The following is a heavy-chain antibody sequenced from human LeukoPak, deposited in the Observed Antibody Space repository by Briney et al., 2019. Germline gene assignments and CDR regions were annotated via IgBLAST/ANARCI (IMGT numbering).Heavy chain of an antibody. D-gene: IGHD3-22*01. CDR2: ISAYNGNT. V-gene: IGHV1-18*01. Sequence: ASVNVSCKASGYTFTIYGISWVRQAPGQGLEWMGWISAYNGNTNYAQKLQGRVTMTTDTSTSTAYMELRSLRSDDTAVYYCARVSYYYDSSGSFDPWGQGTLVTVSS. J-gene: IGHJ5*02. CDR1: GYTFTIYG. CDR3: ARVSYYYDSSGSFDP.